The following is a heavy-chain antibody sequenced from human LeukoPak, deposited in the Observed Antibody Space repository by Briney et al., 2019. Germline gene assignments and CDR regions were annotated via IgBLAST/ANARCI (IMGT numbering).Heavy chain of an antibody. Sequence: PSETLSLTCTVSGGSISSYYWGWIRQPPGKGLEWIGSIYYSGSTYYNPSLKSRVTISVDTSKNQFSLKLSSVTAADTAVYYCANAPAKSGWYYLFDYWGQGTLVTVSS. CDR3: ANAPAKSGWYYLFDY. J-gene: IGHJ4*02. D-gene: IGHD6-19*01. CDR2: IYYSGST. V-gene: IGHV4-39*01. CDR1: GGSISSYY.